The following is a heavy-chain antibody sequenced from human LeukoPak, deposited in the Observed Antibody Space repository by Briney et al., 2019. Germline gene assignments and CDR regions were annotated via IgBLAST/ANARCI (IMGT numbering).Heavy chain of an antibody. CDR3: AVILGWDFDY. D-gene: IGHD6-19*01. Sequence: SETLSLTCAVSGGSISSSSYYWGWIRQPPGKGLEWIGSIYYSGSTYYNPSHKSRVTISVDTSKNQFSLKLSSVTAADTAVYYCAVILGWDFDYWGQGTLVTVSS. CDR2: IYYSGST. CDR1: GGSISSSSYY. J-gene: IGHJ4*02. V-gene: IGHV4-39*07.